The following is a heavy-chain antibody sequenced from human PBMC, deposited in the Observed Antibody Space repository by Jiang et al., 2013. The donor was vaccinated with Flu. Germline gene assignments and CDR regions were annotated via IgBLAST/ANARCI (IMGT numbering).Heavy chain of an antibody. V-gene: IGHV4-59*01. CDR2: IYFSGST. J-gene: IGHJ3*02. D-gene: IGHD6-13*01. CDR1: GGSISSYY. CDR3: ARGIAAAGMAFDI. Sequence: GPGLVKPSETLSLTCTVSGGSISSYYWNWIRQPPGKGLEWIGYIYFSGSTKYNPSLKSRITISVDTSKNQFSLKLSSVTTADTAVYYCARGIAAAGMAFDIWGQGTMVTVSS.